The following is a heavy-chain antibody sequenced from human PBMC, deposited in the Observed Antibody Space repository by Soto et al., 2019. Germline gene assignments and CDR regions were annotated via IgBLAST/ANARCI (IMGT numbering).Heavy chain of an antibody. D-gene: IGHD1-26*01. Sequence: EVQLVESGGGLAKPGGSLSRSCAASGVTFSTSSLYWVRQAPGKGLEWVSSISSRSYTYYADSVRGGFTISRDKAKNSLYLPMNSLRAEDTAVYYCARAIGYAFDIWGQVTMVTVSS. V-gene: IGHV3-21*01. CDR1: GVTFSTSS. J-gene: IGHJ3*02. CDR3: ARAIGYAFDI. CDR2: ISSRSYT.